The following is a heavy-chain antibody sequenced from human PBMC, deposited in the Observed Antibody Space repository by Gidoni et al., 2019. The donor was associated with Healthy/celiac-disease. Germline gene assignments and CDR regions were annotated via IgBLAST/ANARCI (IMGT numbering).Heavy chain of an antibody. CDR3: AKQDKDSGSTPGGDY. CDR1: GFTFSSYA. CDR2: ISGSGVST. V-gene: IGHV3-23*01. D-gene: IGHD1-26*01. Sequence: EVQLLESGGGLVQPGGSLRLSCAASGFTFSSYAMSWVRQAPGKGLGWVSAISGSGVSTYYADSVKGRFTISRDNSKNTLYLQMNSLRAEDTAVYYCAKQDKDSGSTPGGDYWGQGTLVTVSS. J-gene: IGHJ4*02.